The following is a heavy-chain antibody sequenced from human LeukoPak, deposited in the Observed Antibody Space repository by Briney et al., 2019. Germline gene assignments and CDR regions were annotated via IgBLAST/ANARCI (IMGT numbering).Heavy chain of an antibody. D-gene: IGHD4-11*01. CDR2: IWSDGTNQ. Sequence: GGSLRLSCAAAGFTFNHYGMHWVRQAPGKGLEWVAVIWSDGTNQYYAGSVKGRFTISRDDSGNTVYLQMNSLRPEDTGVYYCARDAQRGFDYSNSLEYWGQGTPVTLST. CDR1: GFTFNHYG. J-gene: IGHJ4*02. V-gene: IGHV3-33*01. CDR3: ARDAQRGFDYSNSLEY.